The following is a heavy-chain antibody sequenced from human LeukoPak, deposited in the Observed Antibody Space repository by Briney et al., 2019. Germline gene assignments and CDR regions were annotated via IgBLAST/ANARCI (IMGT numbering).Heavy chain of an antibody. J-gene: IGHJ6*03. CDR1: GYTFTGYY. CDR3: AIPFMTTIYYYYMDV. CDR2: INPNSGGT. D-gene: IGHD5-24*01. Sequence: ASVKVSCKASGYTFTGYYMHWVRQAPGQGLEWMGRINPNSGGTNYAQKFQGRVTMTRDTSISTAYMELSRLRSDDTAVYYCAIPFMTTIYYYYMDVWGKGTTATVSS. V-gene: IGHV1-2*06.